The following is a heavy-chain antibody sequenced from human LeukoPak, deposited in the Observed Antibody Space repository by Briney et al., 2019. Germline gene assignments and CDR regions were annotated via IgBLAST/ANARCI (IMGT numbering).Heavy chain of an antibody. CDR3: ARDYCSSTSCLFDY. V-gene: IGHV1-2*06. Sequence: SVKVSCKASGGTFSSYAISWVRQAPGQGLEWMGRINPNSGDTNYAQKFQGRVTMTRDTSISTAYVELSRLRSDDTAVYYCARDYCSSTSCLFDYWGQGTLVTVSS. J-gene: IGHJ4*02. CDR1: GGTFSSYA. CDR2: INPNSGDT. D-gene: IGHD2-2*01.